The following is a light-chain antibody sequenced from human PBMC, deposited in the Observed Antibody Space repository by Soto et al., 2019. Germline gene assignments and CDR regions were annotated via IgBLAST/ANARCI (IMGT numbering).Light chain of an antibody. J-gene: IGKJ1*01. CDR1: QSIGRY. Sequence: DIQMTQSPSSLSASVVDTVTIACRSSQSIGRYLNWYQQKPGKAPKLLIYAASSLRSGVPSRFSGSGSGTDFTLTISSLQPEDFATYYCQQSYTTPLVFGQGTKVDIK. CDR3: QQSYTTPLV. V-gene: IGKV1-39*01. CDR2: AAS.